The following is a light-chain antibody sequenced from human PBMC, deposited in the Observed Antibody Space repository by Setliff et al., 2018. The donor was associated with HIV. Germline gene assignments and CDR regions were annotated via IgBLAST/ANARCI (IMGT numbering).Light chain of an antibody. J-gene: IGLJ1*01. CDR2: EVT. CDR3: SSHRSSSYV. CDR1: SSDVGRYNR. Sequence: QSALTQPPSVSGSPGQSVTISCTGTSSDVGRYNRVSWYQQPTGTAPKLMIYEVTNRPSGVPDRFSGSKSGSTASLTTSGLQAEDEGDYYCSSHRSSSYVFGTGTKVTVL. V-gene: IGLV2-18*03.